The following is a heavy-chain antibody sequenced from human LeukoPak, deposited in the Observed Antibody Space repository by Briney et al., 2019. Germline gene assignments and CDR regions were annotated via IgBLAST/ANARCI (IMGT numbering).Heavy chain of an antibody. CDR1: GFTFSSYA. D-gene: IGHD3-10*01. J-gene: IGHJ4*02. CDR2: ISERGGRT. CDR3: AKRGVVIRGILVIGYHQEANHYDF. V-gene: IGHV3-23*01. Sequence: PGGSLRLSCAASGFTFSSYAMSWVRQAPGKGLEWVSYISERGGRTTYADSVKGRFTISRDTSLNTLYLQMNNLRAEDTAVYFCAKRGVVIRGILVIGYHQEANHYDFWGQGVMVTVSS.